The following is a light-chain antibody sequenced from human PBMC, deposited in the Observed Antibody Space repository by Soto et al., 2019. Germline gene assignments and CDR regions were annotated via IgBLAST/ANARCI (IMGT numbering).Light chain of an antibody. CDR2: GNN. V-gene: IGLV1-40*01. CDR3: QSYDSSLSGYV. CDR1: SSNIGAGFH. Sequence: QAVVTQPPSVSGAPGQRVTISCTGSSSNIGAGFHVHWYQQLPGTAPKLLIYGNNNRPSGVPDRFSGSRSGTSASLAITGLQAEDEADYYCQSYDSSLSGYVFGGGTKVTVL. J-gene: IGLJ3*02.